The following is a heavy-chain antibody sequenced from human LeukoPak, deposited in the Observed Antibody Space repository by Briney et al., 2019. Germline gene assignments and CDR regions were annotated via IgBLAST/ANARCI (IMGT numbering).Heavy chain of an antibody. Sequence: SETLSLTCTVSGDSVSNGNYYWSWLRQPPGKALEWIGYIYYTGKTYYNPSLEGRVTILVDTSRNHFSVKLSSVPAADTAVYYCARLQRITMNAFDIWGQGTMVTVSS. V-gene: IGHV4-61*03. CDR3: ARLQRITMNAFDI. CDR1: GDSVSNGNYY. D-gene: IGHD3-22*01. J-gene: IGHJ3*02. CDR2: IYYTGKT.